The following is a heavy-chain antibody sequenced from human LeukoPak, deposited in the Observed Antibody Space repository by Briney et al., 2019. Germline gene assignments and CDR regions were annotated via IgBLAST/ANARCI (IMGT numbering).Heavy chain of an antibody. CDR1: GFTFSSYE. CDR3: ACLDSSSWYPLDY. V-gene: IGHV3-48*03. Sequence: PGGSLRLSCAASGFTFSSYEMNWVRQAPGKGLEWVSYISNSGSTIYYADSVKGRFTISRDNSKNTLYLQMNSLRAEDTAVYYCACLDSSSWYPLDYWGQGTLVTVSS. J-gene: IGHJ4*02. D-gene: IGHD6-13*01. CDR2: ISNSGSTI.